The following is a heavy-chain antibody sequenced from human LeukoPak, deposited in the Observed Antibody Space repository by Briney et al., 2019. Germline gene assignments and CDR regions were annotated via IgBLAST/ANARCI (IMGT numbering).Heavy chain of an antibody. J-gene: IGHJ5*02. Sequence: ASVKVSCKASVYTFTTYDINWVRQATGQGLEWMGWMNPNSGNTGYTQKFQGRVTMTRNTSISTAYMELSSLRTEDTAVYYCARGRGSGHKENWSDPWGQGTLVTVSS. CDR3: ARGRGSGHKENWSDP. CDR2: MNPNSGNT. CDR1: VYTFTTYD. D-gene: IGHD6-19*01. V-gene: IGHV1-8*01.